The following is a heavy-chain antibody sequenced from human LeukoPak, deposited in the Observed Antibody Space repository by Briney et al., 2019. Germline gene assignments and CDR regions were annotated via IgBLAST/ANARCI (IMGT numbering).Heavy chain of an antibody. J-gene: IGHJ4*02. V-gene: IGHV3-23*01. Sequence: GGSLRLSCAATGFTFSSYAMSWVRQAPGKGLEWVSGIIDSGESTYYANFAKGRFTISRDNPKNTLYLQMNSLRAEDTAVHFCAKRGVVIRVILVGFHKEAYYFDSWGQGALVTVSS. CDR3: AKRGVVIRVILVGFHKEAYYFDS. CDR1: GFTFSSYA. CDR2: IIDSGEST. D-gene: IGHD3-22*01.